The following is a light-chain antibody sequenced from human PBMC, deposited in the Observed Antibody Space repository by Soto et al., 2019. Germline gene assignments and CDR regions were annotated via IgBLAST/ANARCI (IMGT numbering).Light chain of an antibody. CDR2: SNN. V-gene: IGLV1-44*01. J-gene: IGLJ3*02. Sequence: QSVLTQPPSASGTPGQRVTISCSGSSSNIGSNTVNWYQQLPGTAPKLLIYSNNQRPSGGPDRFSGSKSGTSASLAISGLQSADEADYYCAAWDDSLNGPVFGGGTKLTVL. CDR3: AAWDDSLNGPV. CDR1: SSNIGSNT.